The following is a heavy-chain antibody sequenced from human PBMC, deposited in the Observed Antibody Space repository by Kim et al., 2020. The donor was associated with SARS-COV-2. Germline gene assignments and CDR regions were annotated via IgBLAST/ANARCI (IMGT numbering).Heavy chain of an antibody. Sequence: GGSLRLSCAASGFTFSSYGMHLVRQAPGKGLEWVAVISYDGSNKYYADSVKGRFTISRDNSKNTLYLQMNSLRAEDTAVYYCAPGMYYYDSSGPPSPPDYWGQGTLVTVSS. CDR1: GFTFSSYG. CDR3: APGMYYYDSSGPPSPPDY. CDR2: ISYDGSNK. V-gene: IGHV3-30*03. J-gene: IGHJ4*02. D-gene: IGHD3-22*01.